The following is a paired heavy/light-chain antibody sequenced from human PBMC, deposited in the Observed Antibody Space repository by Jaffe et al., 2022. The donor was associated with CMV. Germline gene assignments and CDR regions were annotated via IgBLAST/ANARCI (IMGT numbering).Light chain of an antibody. CDR1: QGISNS. J-gene: IGKJ1*01. Sequence: IQMTQSPSSLSASVGDRVSITCRASQGISNSVAWYQQKPGKAPNLLLYAASRLESGVPSRFSGSGSGTDYTLTISSLQPEDFATYYCQQYYSTPWTFGQGTKVEIK. CDR3: QQYYSTPWT. V-gene: IGKV1-NL1*01. CDR2: AAS.
Heavy chain of an antibody. D-gene: IGHD3-22*01. Sequence: QVQLQESGPGLVKPSETLSLTCSVSGGSTSRYYWTWIRQPPGKGLQWIGYISDRAGTNYNPSLKSRVTISIDTSKDQFSLRLSSVTAADTAVYYCARVGYFSDSSAFAFDFWGQGTMVTVSS. V-gene: IGHV4-59*01. CDR1: GGSTSRYY. CDR2: ISDRAGT. CDR3: ARVGYFSDSSAFAFDF. J-gene: IGHJ3*01.